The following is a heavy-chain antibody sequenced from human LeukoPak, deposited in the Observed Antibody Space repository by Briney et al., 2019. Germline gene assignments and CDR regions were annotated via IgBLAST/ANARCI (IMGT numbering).Heavy chain of an antibody. Sequence: PSETLSLTCTVSGGSISSGGYYWSWIRQPPGKGLEWIGYIYHSGSTYYNPSLKSRVTISVDRSKNQFSLKLSSVTAADTAVYYCARLRGKLTMVFDPWGQGTLVTVSS. CDR2: IYHSGST. V-gene: IGHV4-30-2*01. CDR1: GGSISSGGYY. CDR3: ARLRGKLTMVFDP. D-gene: IGHD3-10*01. J-gene: IGHJ5*02.